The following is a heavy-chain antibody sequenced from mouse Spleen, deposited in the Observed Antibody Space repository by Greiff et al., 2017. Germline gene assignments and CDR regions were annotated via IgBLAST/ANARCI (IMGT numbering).Heavy chain of an antibody. CDR2: INPNNGGT. Sequence: VQLQQSGPELVKPGASVKISCKASGYTFTDYYMNWVKQSHGKSLEWIGDINPNNGGTSYNQKFKGKATLTVDKSSSTAYMELRSLTSEDSAVYYCARLRAVGYFDVWGTGTTVTVSS. V-gene: IGHV1-26*01. CDR1: GYTFTDYY. D-gene: IGHD3-3*01. CDR3: ARLRAVGYFDV. J-gene: IGHJ1*03.